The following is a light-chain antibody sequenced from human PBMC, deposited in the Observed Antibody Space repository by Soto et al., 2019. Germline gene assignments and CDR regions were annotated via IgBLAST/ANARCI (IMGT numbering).Light chain of an antibody. CDR3: QQYKNYWT. CDR1: QSVSIW. Sequence: DIQLTQSPSFLSASVGDRVTITCRASQSVSIWLAWYQQKPGKAPKLLIYKASSLETGVPSRFSGSGSGTQFTLTISGLQPDDSATYYCQQYKNYWTFGQGTKVDIK. V-gene: IGKV1-5*03. CDR2: KAS. J-gene: IGKJ1*01.